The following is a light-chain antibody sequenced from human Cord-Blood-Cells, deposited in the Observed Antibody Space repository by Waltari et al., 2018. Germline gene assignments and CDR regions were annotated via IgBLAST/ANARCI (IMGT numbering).Light chain of an antibody. CDR2: AAS. V-gene: IGKV1-39*01. Sequence: DIQMTQSPSSVSAYVGERVTITCRASQSISSYLNWYQQKPGKAPKLLIYAASSLQSGVPSRFSGSGSGTDFTLTISSLQPEDFATYYCQQSYSTPYTFGQGTKLEIK. J-gene: IGKJ2*01. CDR1: QSISSY. CDR3: QQSYSTPYT.